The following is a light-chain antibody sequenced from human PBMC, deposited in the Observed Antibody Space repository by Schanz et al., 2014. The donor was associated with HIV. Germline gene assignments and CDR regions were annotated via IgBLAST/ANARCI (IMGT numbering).Light chain of an antibody. V-gene: IGLV1-40*01. CDR2: DHN. Sequence: QLVLTQPPSVSGAPGQRVTISCTGSSSNIGAGYDVHWYQLLPGTAPKLLIYDHNNRPSGVPDRFSASKSGTSASLVITGLQAEDEADYYCAAWDDSLSSLSGPYVFGTGTKLTVL. CDR1: SSNIGAGYD. J-gene: IGLJ1*01. CDR3: AAWDDSLSSLSGPYV.